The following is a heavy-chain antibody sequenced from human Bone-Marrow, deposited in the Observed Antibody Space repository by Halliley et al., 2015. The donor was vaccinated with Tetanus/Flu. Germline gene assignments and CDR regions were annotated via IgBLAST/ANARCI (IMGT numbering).Heavy chain of an antibody. D-gene: IGHD4-4*01. Sequence: NWNGGTTHYADSVKGRFIISRDNAKNSLFLQMNSLRAEDTALYYCARASLADYSYYGGAFDLWGRGTVVTVSS. CDR2: NWNGGTT. CDR3: ARASLADYSYYGGAFDL. J-gene: IGHJ3*01. V-gene: IGHV3-20*03.